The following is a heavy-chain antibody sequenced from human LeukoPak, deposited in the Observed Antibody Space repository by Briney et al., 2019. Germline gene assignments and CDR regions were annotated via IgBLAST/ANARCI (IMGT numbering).Heavy chain of an antibody. D-gene: IGHD5-24*01. J-gene: IGHJ4*02. CDR2: ISSSGSTI. CDR3: AKGRGKDGQNLFDY. CDR1: GFTFSSYE. Sequence: GGSLRLSCAASGFTFSSYEMNWVRQAPGKGLEWVSYISSSGSTIYYADSVKGRFTISRDNSKNTLFLQIDNLRVDDTAVYYCAKGRGKDGQNLFDYWGQGTLITVS. V-gene: IGHV3-48*03.